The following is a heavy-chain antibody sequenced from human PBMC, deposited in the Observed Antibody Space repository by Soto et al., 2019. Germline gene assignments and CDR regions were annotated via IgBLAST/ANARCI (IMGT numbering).Heavy chain of an antibody. CDR3: ARGRADYDLIRRLPLRY. CDR1: GGSFSGYY. V-gene: IGHV4-34*01. D-gene: IGHD3-3*01. J-gene: IGHJ4*02. CDR2: INHSGST. Sequence: TSETLSLTCAVDGGSFSGYYWSWIRQPPGKGLEWIGEINHSGSTNYNPSLKSRVTISVDTSKNQFSLKLSSVTAADTAVYYCARGRADYDLIRRLPLRYWGQGTLVTVSS.